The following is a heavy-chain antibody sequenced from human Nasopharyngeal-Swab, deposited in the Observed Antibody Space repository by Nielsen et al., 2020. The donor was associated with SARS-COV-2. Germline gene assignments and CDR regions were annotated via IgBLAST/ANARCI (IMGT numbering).Heavy chain of an antibody. V-gene: IGHV3-30*03. CDR1: GFTFNYFG. CDR3: ARDPLDQALWYFDL. J-gene: IGHJ2*01. CDR2: ISYEGSIR. Sequence: GESLKISCAASGFTFNYFGMHWVRQAPGKGLEWVAFISYEGSIRNYIDSVKGRFTISRDNSKNTLYLQMNSLRAEDTAVYYCARDPLDQALWYFDLWGRGTLVTVSS.